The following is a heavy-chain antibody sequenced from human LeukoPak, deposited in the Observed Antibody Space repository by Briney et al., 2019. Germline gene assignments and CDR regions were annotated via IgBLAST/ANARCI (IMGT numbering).Heavy chain of an antibody. J-gene: IGHJ4*02. V-gene: IGHV4-34*01. D-gene: IGHD3-22*01. CDR2: INHSGST. CDR3: ARVTKYYYDSSGYYPFDY. Sequence: LETLSLTCDVYGGSFSAYYWSWIRQPPGKGLEWIGEINHSGSTNYNPSLKSRVTISVDTSKNQFSLKLSSVTAADTAVYYCARVTKYYYDSSGYYPFDYWGQGTLVTVSS. CDR1: GGSFSAYY.